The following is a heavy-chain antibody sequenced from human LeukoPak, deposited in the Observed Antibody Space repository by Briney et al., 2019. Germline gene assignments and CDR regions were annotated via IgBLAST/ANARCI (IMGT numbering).Heavy chain of an antibody. CDR3: ARDNWNDAPGGFDP. CDR1: GFTFSSYS. D-gene: IGHD1-20*01. V-gene: IGHV3-21*01. CDR2: ITRSSTST. J-gene: IGHJ5*02. Sequence: GGSLRLSCAASGFTFSSYSMNWVRQAPGKGLEWVSSITRSSTSTYYADSVRGRFTISRDNAKNSLYLQMNSLRAEDTAVYYCARDNWNDAPGGFDPWGQGTLVTVSS.